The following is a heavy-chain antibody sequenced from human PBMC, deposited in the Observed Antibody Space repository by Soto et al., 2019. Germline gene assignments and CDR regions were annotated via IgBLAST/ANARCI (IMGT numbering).Heavy chain of an antibody. D-gene: IGHD4-17*01. V-gene: IGHV5-51*01. CDR1: GFSFSRYT. J-gene: IGHJ6*02. CDR2: IHPGDSDT. CDR3: TLSYGDSYCYYYGMDV. Sequence: GESLKISCVGSGFSFSRYTVGWVRQVPGKGLEWMGVIHPGDSDTIYSPSFQGQVTISADKSISTAYLQWSSLKASDTAMYYCTLSYGDSYCYYYGMDVWGQGTTVTVSS.